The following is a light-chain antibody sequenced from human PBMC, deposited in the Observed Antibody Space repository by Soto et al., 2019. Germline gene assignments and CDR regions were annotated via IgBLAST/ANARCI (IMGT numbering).Light chain of an antibody. J-gene: IGLJ1*01. V-gene: IGLV2-23*01. Sequence: QSVLTQPASVSGSPGQSITISCTGTSSDVGSYNLVSWYQQHPGKAPKVMIYEGSKRHSGVSNRFAGSKSGNTASLTISGLQAEDEADYYCCSYAGSSTYVFGTGNKLTVL. CDR1: SSDVGSYNL. CDR3: CSYAGSSTYV. CDR2: EGS.